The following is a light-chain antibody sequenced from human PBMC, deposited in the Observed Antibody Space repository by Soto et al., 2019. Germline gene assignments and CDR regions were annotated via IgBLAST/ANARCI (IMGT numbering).Light chain of an antibody. CDR2: GAS. CDR3: QQSYSTLPLT. V-gene: IGKV1-39*01. CDR1: QSISRF. Sequence: DIQMTQSPSSLSASLGDRVTISCRASQSISRFLNCYQQKAGKAPKLLIYGASSLQSGVPARFSGRGSGTDFTLTINNLQVEDSATYYCQQSYSTLPLTFGGGTKWIS. J-gene: IGKJ4*01.